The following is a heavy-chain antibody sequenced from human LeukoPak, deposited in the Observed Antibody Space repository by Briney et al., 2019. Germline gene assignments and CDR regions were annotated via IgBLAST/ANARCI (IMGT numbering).Heavy chain of an antibody. CDR3: ARDVDYANPRHDY. D-gene: IGHD4/OR15-4a*01. CDR2: IRSDGSDT. Sequence: GGSLRLSCAASGFTFSDTWMHWVRQAPGEGLVWVSRIRSDGSDTRYAESVKGRFTISRDNANNLVYLQMNSLRAEDTAVYYCARDVDYANPRHDYWGQGTLVTVSS. CDR1: GFTFSDTW. J-gene: IGHJ4*02. V-gene: IGHV3-74*01.